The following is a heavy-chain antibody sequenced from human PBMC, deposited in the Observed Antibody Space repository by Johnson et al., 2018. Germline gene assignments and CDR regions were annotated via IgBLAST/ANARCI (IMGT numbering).Heavy chain of an antibody. CDR2: IRSKAYGGTT. CDR1: GFTFGDYA. Sequence: VQLQESGGGLVKPGRSLRLSCTASGFTFGDYAMSWFRQAPGKGLEWVGFIRSKAYGGTTEYAASVKGRFTISRDDSKSIAYLQMNSLKTEDTAGYYCTSHLGYWRRTSCYRPYYYYGMDVWGQGTTVTVAS. V-gene: IGHV3-49*05. CDR3: TSHLGYWRRTSCYRPYYYYGMDV. D-gene: IGHD2-2*01. J-gene: IGHJ6*02.